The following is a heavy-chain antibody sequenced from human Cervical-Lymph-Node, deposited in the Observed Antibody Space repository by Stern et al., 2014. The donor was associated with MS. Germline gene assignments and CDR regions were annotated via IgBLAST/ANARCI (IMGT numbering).Heavy chain of an antibody. CDR2: IFSGGCDI. CDR3: ARQRYFDY. J-gene: IGHJ4*02. V-gene: IGHV5-51*01. Sequence: EVQLVESGAEVKKPGESLKISCQASGYTFTSYWIGWVRQMPGKGLEWIAIIFSGGCDIRYSPSFQGPVTISADKSSSTASLQWNNLKASDTAIYYCARQRYFDYWGQGTLVTVSS. CDR1: GYTFTSYW.